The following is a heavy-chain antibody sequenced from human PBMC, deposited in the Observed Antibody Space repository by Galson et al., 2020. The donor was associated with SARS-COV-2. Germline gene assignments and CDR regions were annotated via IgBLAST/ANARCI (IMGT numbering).Heavy chain of an antibody. D-gene: IGHD3-3*01. CDR1: GGSISSSLHY. J-gene: IGHJ3*02. Sequence: SQTLSLTCTVSGGSISSSLHYWGWIRQHPGKGLEWIGSIYYSGTTYHNPSLKSRVTISVDTSKNQFSLKLTSVTAADTAVYFCARPHTIFGRADCFDIWGQGTMVSVSA. V-gene: IGHV4-39*01. CDR2: IYYSGTT. CDR3: ARPHTIFGRADCFDI.